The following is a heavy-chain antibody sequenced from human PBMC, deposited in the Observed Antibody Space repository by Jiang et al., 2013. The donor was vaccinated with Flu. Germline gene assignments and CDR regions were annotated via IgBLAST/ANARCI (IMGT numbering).Heavy chain of an antibody. D-gene: IGHD6-6*01. Sequence: LSCAASGFTFSSHGMHWVRQAPGKGLEWVAVIWYDGSNRYYADSVKGRFTISRDISKNTLYLQMNSLRAEDTAVYYCARVFIAARPRIPDNYYGMDVWGQGTTVTVSS. CDR3: ARVFIAARPRIPDNYYGMDV. J-gene: IGHJ6*02. V-gene: IGHV3-33*08. CDR2: IWYDGSNR. CDR1: GFTFSSHG.